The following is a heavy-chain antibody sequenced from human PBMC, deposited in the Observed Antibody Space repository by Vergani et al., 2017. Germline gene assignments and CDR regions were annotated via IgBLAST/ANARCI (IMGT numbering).Heavy chain of an antibody. CDR1: GGTFSSYA. Sequence: QGQLAQSGAEVKKPGSSVKVSCKASGGTFSSYAISWVRQAPGQGLEWMGRIIPIFGTANYAQKFQGRVTITADESTSTAYMELSSLRSEDTAVYYCARETVVYSSSLWLGFDLWGRGTLVTVSS. CDR3: ARETVVYSSSLWLGFDL. V-gene: IGHV1-69*13. D-gene: IGHD6-13*01. CDR2: IIPIFGTA. J-gene: IGHJ2*01.